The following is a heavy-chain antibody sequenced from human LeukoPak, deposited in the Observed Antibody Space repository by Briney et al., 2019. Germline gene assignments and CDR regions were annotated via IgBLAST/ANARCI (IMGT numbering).Heavy chain of an antibody. CDR3: AKDSGIYVRDYWYYYMDV. CDR1: GFTFSNYA. D-gene: IGHD3-10*02. CDR2: ITAGADSI. J-gene: IGHJ6*03. V-gene: IGHV3-23*01. Sequence: GGSLRLSCVGSGFTFSNYAMNWARQAPGRGLEWVSIITAGADSIHYADSVKGRFTISRDNSKNTVFLQMNSLRAEDTAIYYCAKDSGIYVRDYWYYYMDVWGKGTTVTVSS.